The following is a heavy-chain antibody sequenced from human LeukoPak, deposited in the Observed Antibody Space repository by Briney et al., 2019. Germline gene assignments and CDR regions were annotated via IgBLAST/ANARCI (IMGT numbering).Heavy chain of an antibody. CDR3: ARDQRGYSGYEIDY. V-gene: IGHV3-21*01. J-gene: IGHJ4*02. D-gene: IGHD5-12*01. CDR1: GFTFSSYS. Sequence: GGSLRLSCAASGFTFSSYSMNWVRQAPGKGLEWVSSISSSSSYIYYADSVKGRSTISRDNAKNSLYLQMNSLRAEDTAVYYCARDQRGYSGYEIDYWGQGTLVTVSS. CDR2: ISSSSSYI.